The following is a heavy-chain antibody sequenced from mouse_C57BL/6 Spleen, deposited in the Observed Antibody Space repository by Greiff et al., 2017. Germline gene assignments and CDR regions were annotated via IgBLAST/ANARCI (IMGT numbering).Heavy chain of an antibody. J-gene: IGHJ3*01. CDR2: IYPSDSET. Sequence: QVQLQQPGAELVRPGSSVKLSCKASGYTFTSYWMDWVKQRPGQGLEWIGNIYPSDSETHYNQKFKDKDTLTVDKSSSTAYMQLSSLTSEDSAVYYCARSPYDSFAYWGQGTLVTVSA. CDR3: ARSPYDSFAY. CDR1: GYTFTSYW. D-gene: IGHD2-4*01. V-gene: IGHV1-61*01.